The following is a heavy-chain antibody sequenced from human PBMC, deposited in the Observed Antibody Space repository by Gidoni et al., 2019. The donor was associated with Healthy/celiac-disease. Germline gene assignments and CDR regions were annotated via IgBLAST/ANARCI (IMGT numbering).Heavy chain of an antibody. J-gene: IGHJ5*02. Sequence: GGLVKPGGSLRLSCAAAGFTFSSNSMNWVRQAPGKGLEWVSAISSSSSYIYYADSVKGRFTISRDNAKNSLYLQMNSLRAEDTAVYYCARDSGSYIAGWFDPWGQGTLVTVSS. D-gene: IGHD1-26*01. CDR3: ARDSGSYIAGWFDP. CDR2: ISSSSSYI. V-gene: IGHV3-21*01. CDR1: GFTFSSNS.